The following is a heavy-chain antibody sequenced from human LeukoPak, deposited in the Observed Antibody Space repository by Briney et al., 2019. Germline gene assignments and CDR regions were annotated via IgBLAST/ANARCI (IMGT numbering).Heavy chain of an antibody. CDR1: GFTFSSYA. J-gene: IGHJ4*02. CDR2: ISGSGGST. V-gene: IGHV3-23*01. CDR3: ARIFPDSYSGYDLYYFDY. D-gene: IGHD5-12*01. Sequence: GGSLRLSCAASGFTFSSYAMSWVRQAPGKGLEWVSAISGSGGSTYYADSVKGRFTISRDNSKNTLYLQMNSLRAEDTAVYYCARIFPDSYSGYDLYYFDYWGQGTLVTVSS.